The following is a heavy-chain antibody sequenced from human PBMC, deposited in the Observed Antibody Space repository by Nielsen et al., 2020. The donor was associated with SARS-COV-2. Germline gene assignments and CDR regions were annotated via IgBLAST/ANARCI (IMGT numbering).Heavy chain of an antibody. CDR3: ARGCWSSERYYLDY. V-gene: IGHV3-30*02. J-gene: IGHJ4*02. CDR1: GFTFSYYG. CDR2: IRYDGSNE. Sequence: GGSLRLSCAASGFTFSYYGMHWVRQAPGKGLEWVAFIRYDGSNEYYADSVKGRFTISRDNSKNTLYLQMNSLRAEDTAVYYCARGCWSSERYYLDYWGQGTLVTVSS. D-gene: IGHD2-15*01.